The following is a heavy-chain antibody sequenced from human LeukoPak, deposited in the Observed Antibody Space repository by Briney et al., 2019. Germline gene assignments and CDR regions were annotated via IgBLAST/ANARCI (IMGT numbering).Heavy chain of an antibody. V-gene: IGHV3-11*01. CDR1: GFTFGDYY. CDR2: ISSSGSTI. J-gene: IGHJ4*02. D-gene: IGHD3-22*01. Sequence: GGSLRLSCAASGFTFGDYYMSWIRQAPGKGLEWVSYISSSGSTIYYADSVKGRFTISRDNAKNSLYLQMNSLRAEDTAVYYCARAGYYYDSSGYSTIPFDYWGQGTLVTVSS. CDR3: ARAGYYYDSSGYSTIPFDY.